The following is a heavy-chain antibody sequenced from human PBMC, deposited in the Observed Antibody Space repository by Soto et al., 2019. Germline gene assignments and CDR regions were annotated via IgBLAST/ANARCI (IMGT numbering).Heavy chain of an antibody. CDR3: ARRSSIDDYCSSTSCYSLYFDY. CDR1: GGSISSSSYY. J-gene: IGHJ4*02. CDR2: IYYSGST. Sequence: QLQLQESGPGLVKPSETLSLTCTVSGGSISSSSYYWGWIRQPPGKGLEWIGSIYYSGSTYYNPSLKRRVTISVDTSKNQFSLKLSSVTAADTAVYYCARRSSIDDYCSSTSCYSLYFDYWGQGTLVTVSS. D-gene: IGHD2-2*01. V-gene: IGHV4-39*01.